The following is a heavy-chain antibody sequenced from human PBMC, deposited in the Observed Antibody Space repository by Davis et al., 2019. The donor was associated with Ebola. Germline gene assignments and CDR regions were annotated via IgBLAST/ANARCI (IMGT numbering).Heavy chain of an antibody. V-gene: IGHV4-59*01. CDR2: IYYSGST. D-gene: IGHD5-18*01. Sequence: SETLSLTCAVYGGSFSGYYWSWIRQPPGKGLEWIGYIYYSGSTNYNPSLKSRVTISVDTSKNQFPLKLSSVTAADTAVYYCARDTAMVTYGEFYMDVWGQGTTVTVSS. J-gene: IGHJ6*02. CDR1: GGSFSGYY. CDR3: ARDTAMVTYGEFYMDV.